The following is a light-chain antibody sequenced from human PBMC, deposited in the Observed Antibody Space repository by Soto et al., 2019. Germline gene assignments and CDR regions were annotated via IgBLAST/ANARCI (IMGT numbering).Light chain of an antibody. V-gene: IGKV3-15*01. CDR2: HAS. CDR3: QQYNKWPLT. J-gene: IGKJ4*01. Sequence: EIVMTQPPATLSVSPGERATLSCRASQSVSNNLAWYQQKPGQAPRLVIYHASTGATGIPARFSGSGSGTEFTLTISSLQSEDFAVYYCQQYNKWPLTFGGGTKVEIK. CDR1: QSVSNN.